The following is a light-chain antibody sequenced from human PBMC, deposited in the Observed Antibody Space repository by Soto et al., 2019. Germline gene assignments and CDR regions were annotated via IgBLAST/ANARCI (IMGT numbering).Light chain of an antibody. CDR1: QSVSSSY. Sequence: LVLTQSPDTLSLSPGERATLSCRASQSVSSSYLAWYQQKPGQPPRLLIYGASSRATGIPDRFSGSGSGTDFTLTISRLEPEDFALYYCQQYGSSPLTFGGGTKVEIK. J-gene: IGKJ4*01. CDR2: GAS. CDR3: QQYGSSPLT. V-gene: IGKV3-20*01.